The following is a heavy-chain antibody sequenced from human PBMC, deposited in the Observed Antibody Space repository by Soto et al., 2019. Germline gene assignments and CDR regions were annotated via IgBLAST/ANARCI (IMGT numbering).Heavy chain of an antibody. CDR3: ARQGDSSSPGDYYYGMDV. J-gene: IGHJ6*02. CDR2: IDPSDSYT. Sequence: GESLKISCQGSGYSFTSYWISWVRQMPGKGLEWMGRIDPSDSYTNYSPSFQGHVTISADKSISTAYLQWSSLKASDTAMYYCARQGDSSSPGDYYYGMDVWGQGTTVTVSS. CDR1: GYSFTSYW. V-gene: IGHV5-10-1*01. D-gene: IGHD6-6*01.